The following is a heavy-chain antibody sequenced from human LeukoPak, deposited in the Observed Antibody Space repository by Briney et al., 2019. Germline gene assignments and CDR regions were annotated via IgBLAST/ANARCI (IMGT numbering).Heavy chain of an antibody. V-gene: IGHV4-34*01. J-gene: IGHJ5*02. CDR2: ISYSRKT. CDR3: ARHARYGSGDNWFDP. CDR1: GGSFSGYY. D-gene: IGHD3-10*01. Sequence: PSETLSLTCAVYGGSFSGYYWGWIRQPPGKGLEWVGSISYSRKTYYNPSLKSRVTMSLDTSKNQFSLKLISVTAADTAVYYCARHARYGSGDNWFDPWGQGTLVTVSS.